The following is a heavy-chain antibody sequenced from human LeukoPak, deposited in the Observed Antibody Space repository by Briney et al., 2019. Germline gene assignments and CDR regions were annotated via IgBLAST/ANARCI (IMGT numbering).Heavy chain of an antibody. CDR2: IWYDGSTK. CDR1: GFTSSSYG. Sequence: GGSPRHSSAAPGFTSSSYGMHGVRQALGERVEWVAVIWYDGSTKYYADSVKGRFTISIDNSKNTLYLPMNSLRAEDTAVYYCARDLQIKQRLPEAVDCWGQGTLVTVSS. D-gene: IGHD4-11*01. CDR3: ARDLQIKQRLPEAVDC. J-gene: IGHJ4*02. V-gene: IGHV3-33*01.